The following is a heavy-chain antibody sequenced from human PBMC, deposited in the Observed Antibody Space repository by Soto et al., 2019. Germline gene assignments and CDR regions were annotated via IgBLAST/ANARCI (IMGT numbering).Heavy chain of an antibody. D-gene: IGHD6-19*01. Sequence: GGSLRLSCAASGFTFSSYDMHWVRQATGKGLEWVSAIGTAGDTYYPGSVKGRFTISKDTSKNQVVLTMTNMDPVDTATYYCARIQWLAPYYYYGMDVWGQGTTVTVSS. J-gene: IGHJ6*02. CDR1: GFTFSSYD. V-gene: IGHV3-13*01. CDR3: ARIQWLAPYYYYGMDV. CDR2: IGTAGDT.